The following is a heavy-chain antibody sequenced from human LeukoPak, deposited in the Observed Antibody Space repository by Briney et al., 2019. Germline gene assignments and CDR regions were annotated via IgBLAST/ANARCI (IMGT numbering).Heavy chain of an antibody. Sequence: GGSLRLSCAASGFTFSDYYMSWIRQAPGKGLEWVSYISSSGSTIYYADSVKGRFTISRDNSKNTLYLQMNSLRPEDTAVYYCAKQREGSSWSPDYWGQGTLVTVSS. V-gene: IGHV3-11*04. D-gene: IGHD6-13*01. CDR1: GFTFSDYY. CDR2: ISSSGSTI. J-gene: IGHJ4*02. CDR3: AKQREGSSWSPDY.